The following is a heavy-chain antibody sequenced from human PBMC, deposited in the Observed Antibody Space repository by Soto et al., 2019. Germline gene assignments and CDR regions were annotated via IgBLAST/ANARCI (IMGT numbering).Heavy chain of an antibody. CDR1: GFTFSSYA. Sequence: GGSLRLSCAASGFTFSSYAMSWVRQAPGKGLEWVSAISGSGGSTYYADSVKGRFTISRDNSKNTLYLQMNSLRAEDTAVYYCAKAVDTAMASETYYYYYGMDVWGQGTTVTVSS. D-gene: IGHD5-18*01. V-gene: IGHV3-23*01. CDR3: AKAVDTAMASETYYYYYGMDV. CDR2: ISGSGGST. J-gene: IGHJ6*02.